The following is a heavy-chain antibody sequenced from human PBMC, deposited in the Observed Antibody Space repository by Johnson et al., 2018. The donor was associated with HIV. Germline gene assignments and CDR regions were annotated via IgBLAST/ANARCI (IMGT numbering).Heavy chain of an antibody. CDR1: GFTFSSYA. CDR3: AKEGSSSPWAFDI. D-gene: IGHD2-15*01. J-gene: IGHJ3*02. Sequence: QVQLVESGGGLVQPGGSLRLSCAASGFTFSSYAMSWVRQAPGKGLEWVAVVSDHGRTTYFADSVKGRFTISRDNSKNTLYLQMNNLRPEDTALYYCAKEGSSSPWAFDIWGQGTMVTVSS. CDR2: VSDHGRTT. V-gene: IGHV3-30*18.